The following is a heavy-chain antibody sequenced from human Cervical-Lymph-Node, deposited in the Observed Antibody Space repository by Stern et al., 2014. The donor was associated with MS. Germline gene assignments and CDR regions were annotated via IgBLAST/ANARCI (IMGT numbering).Heavy chain of an antibody. J-gene: IGHJ4*02. V-gene: IGHV2-5*02. Sequence: LVQSGPTLVKPTQTLTLTCTFSGFSLRTSGVGVGWIRQPPGKALEWLALIYWDDDKRYSPSLKSRLTITKDTSKNQVVLTMTDMDPVDTATYYCAHRLCNGGSCYFDYWGQGTLVTVSS. CDR1: GFSLRTSGVG. D-gene: IGHD2-15*01. CDR2: IYWDDDK. CDR3: AHRLCNGGSCYFDY.